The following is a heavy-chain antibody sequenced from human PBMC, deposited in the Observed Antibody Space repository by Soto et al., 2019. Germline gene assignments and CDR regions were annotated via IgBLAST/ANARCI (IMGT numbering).Heavy chain of an antibody. D-gene: IGHD1-26*01. V-gene: IGHV4-34*01. CDR3: ARGREGGGAS. J-gene: IGHJ5*02. Sequence: QEQLQQWGAGLLKPSETLSLTCGVYGGSFSGNYWSWIRQPPGEGLEWIGEINPSGSTNYSPSLKSRATISADTSKNQFSLKLSSVIAADTAVYYCARGREGGGASWGQGTLVTVSS. CDR1: GGSFSGNY. CDR2: INPSGST.